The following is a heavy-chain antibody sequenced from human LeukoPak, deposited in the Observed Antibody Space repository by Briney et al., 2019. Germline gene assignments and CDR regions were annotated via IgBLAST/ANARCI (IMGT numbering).Heavy chain of an antibody. Sequence: SETLSLTCTVSGGSISSGDYYWSWIRQPPGKGLEWIGYIYYSGSTYYNPSLKSRVTISVDTSKNQFSLKLSSVTAADTAVYYCARVGGYHDSSYPGFFDYWGQGTLVTVSS. V-gene: IGHV4-30-4*01. J-gene: IGHJ4*02. CDR3: ARVGGYHDSSYPGFFDY. CDR2: IYYSGST. D-gene: IGHD3-22*01. CDR1: GGSISSGDYY.